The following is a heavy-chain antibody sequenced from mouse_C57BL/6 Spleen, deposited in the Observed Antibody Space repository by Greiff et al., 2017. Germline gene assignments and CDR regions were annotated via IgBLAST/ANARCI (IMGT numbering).Heavy chain of an antibody. D-gene: IGHD1-1*01. J-gene: IGHJ1*03. CDR1: GFSLTSYG. CDR2: IWSGGST. V-gene: IGHV2-2*01. CDR3: ARHYYGSSHWYFDV. Sequence: VHLVESGPGLVQPSQSLSITCTVSGFSLTSYGVHWVRQSPGKGLEWLGVIWSGGSTDYNAAFISRLSISKDNSKSQVFFKMNSLQADDTAIYYCARHYYGSSHWYFDVWGTGTTVTVSS.